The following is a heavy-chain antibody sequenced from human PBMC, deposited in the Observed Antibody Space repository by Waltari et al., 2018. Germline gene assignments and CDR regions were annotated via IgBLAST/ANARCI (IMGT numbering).Heavy chain of an antibody. D-gene: IGHD6-25*01. CDR2: IYHSGST. CDR3: ARDRAALRGYYFDY. J-gene: IGHJ4*02. Sequence: QAQLPESGPGRVKPSETLSLTCTVSGYSISRGYYWGWIRQPPGKGLEWIGSIYHSGSTYYNPSLKSRVTISVDTSKNQFSLKLSSVTAADTAVYYCARDRAALRGYYFDYWGQGTLVTVSS. CDR1: GYSISRGYY. V-gene: IGHV4-38-2*02.